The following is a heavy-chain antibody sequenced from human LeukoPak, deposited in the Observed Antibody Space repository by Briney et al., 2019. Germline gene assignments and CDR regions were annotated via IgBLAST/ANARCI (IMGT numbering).Heavy chain of an antibody. CDR1: GGSVSSVIHY. Sequence: SETLSLTCTVSGGSVSSVIHYWTWIRQPPGKGLEWIGYIFNRGGTMYNPSLKGRVTVSADMSRNQFSLELNSVTAADTAVYYCARGRYDSSGYYYFDHWGQGTLVPVSS. D-gene: IGHD3-22*01. CDR2: IFNRGGT. J-gene: IGHJ4*02. CDR3: ARGRYDSSGYYYFDH. V-gene: IGHV4-61*01.